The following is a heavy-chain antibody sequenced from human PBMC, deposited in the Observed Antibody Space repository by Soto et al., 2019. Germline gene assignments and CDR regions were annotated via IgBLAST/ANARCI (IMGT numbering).Heavy chain of an antibody. J-gene: IGHJ6*02. V-gene: IGHV1-69*02. CDR1: GGTFSSYT. CDR3: ARVPRRDGYPPYYYYGMDV. D-gene: IGHD5-12*01. Sequence: QVQLVQSGAEVKKPGSSVKVSCKASGGTFSSYTISWVRQAPGQGLEWMGRIIPILGIANYAQKFQGRVTSTADKCTSTAYMELSSLRSEDTAVYYGARVPRRDGYPPYYYYGMDVWGQGTTVTVSS. CDR2: IIPILGIA.